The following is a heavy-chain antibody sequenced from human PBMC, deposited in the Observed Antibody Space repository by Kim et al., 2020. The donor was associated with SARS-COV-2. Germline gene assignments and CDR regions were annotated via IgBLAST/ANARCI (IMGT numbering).Heavy chain of an antibody. Sequence: GGSLRLSCVASGFTFSDHFMYWVRQAPGKGLEYVGRIRSKGSSYSTEYAAAVRGRFTISRDDSKNSVYLQMNNLKTEDTAVYYCTRDWDYSLDVWGQGTTVTVSS. CDR1: GFTFSDHF. CDR2: IRSKGSSYST. V-gene: IGHV3-72*01. CDR3: TRDWDYSLDV. J-gene: IGHJ6*02. D-gene: IGHD4-4*01.